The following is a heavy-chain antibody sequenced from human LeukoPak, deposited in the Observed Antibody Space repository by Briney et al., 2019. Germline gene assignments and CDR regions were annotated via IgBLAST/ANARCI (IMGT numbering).Heavy chain of an antibody. V-gene: IGHV3-53*01. CDR3: AREYIGNYYFDY. CDR2: IYSGGST. D-gene: IGHD1-26*01. CDR1: GFTVSSNY. Sequence: PGGSLRLSCAASGFTVSSNYKSWVRQAPGKGLEWVSVIYSGGSTYYADSVKGRSTISRDNSKNTLYLQMNSLRAEDTAVYYCAREYIGNYYFDYWGQGTLVTVSS. J-gene: IGHJ4*02.